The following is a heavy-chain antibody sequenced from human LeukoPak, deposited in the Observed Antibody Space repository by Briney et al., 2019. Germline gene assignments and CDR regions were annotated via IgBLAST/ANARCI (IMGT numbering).Heavy chain of an antibody. J-gene: IGHJ4*02. CDR2: INHSGST. V-gene: IGHV4-34*01. D-gene: IGHD1-26*01. CDR1: GGSFSGYY. Sequence: PSETLSLTCAVYGGSFSGYYWSWIRQPPGKGLEWIGEINHSGSTNYNPSLKSRVTISVDTSKNQFSLKLSSVTAADTAVYYCARGGEIVGATFPFDYWGQGTLVTVSS. CDR3: ARGGEIVGATFPFDY.